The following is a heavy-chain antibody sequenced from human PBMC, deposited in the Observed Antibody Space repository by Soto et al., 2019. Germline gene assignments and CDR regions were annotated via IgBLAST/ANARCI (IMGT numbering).Heavy chain of an antibody. CDR3: AKRPRGYCSGGSCYFDY. J-gene: IGHJ4*02. D-gene: IGHD2-15*01. Sequence: GGSLRLSCAASGFTFSSYAMSWVRQAPGKGLEWVSAISGSGGSTYYADSVKGRFTISRDNSKNTLYLQMNSLRAEDTAVYYCAKRPRGYCSGGSCYFDYWGQGTLVTVSS. CDR2: ISGSGGST. CDR1: GFTFSSYA. V-gene: IGHV3-23*01.